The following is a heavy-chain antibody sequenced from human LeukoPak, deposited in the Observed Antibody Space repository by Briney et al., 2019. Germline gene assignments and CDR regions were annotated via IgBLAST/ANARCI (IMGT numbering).Heavy chain of an antibody. CDR1: GGSFSGYY. D-gene: IGHD2-2*01. V-gene: IGHV4-34*01. CDR2: INHSGST. CDR3: ARVPYRYCSSTSCYSRAFDI. J-gene: IGHJ3*02. Sequence: SETLSLTCAVYGGSFSGYYWSWIRQPPGKGLEWIGEINHSGSTNYNPSLKSRVTISVDTSKNQFSLKLSSVTAADTAVYYCARVPYRYCSSTSCYSRAFDIWGQGTMVTASS.